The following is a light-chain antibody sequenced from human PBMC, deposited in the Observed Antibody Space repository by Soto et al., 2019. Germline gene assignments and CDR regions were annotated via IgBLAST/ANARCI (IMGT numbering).Light chain of an antibody. CDR3: CSYAGSSTHV. CDR1: SSDVGSSNL. V-gene: IGLV2-23*02. J-gene: IGLJ1*01. Sequence: QSALTQPASMSGSHGQSITFSCTGTSSDVGSSNLVSWYQQHPGKAPKLLIYEVSKRPSGVSNRFSGSKSGNTASLTLSGLQAEDEADYYCCSYAGSSTHVFGTGTKVTVL. CDR2: EVS.